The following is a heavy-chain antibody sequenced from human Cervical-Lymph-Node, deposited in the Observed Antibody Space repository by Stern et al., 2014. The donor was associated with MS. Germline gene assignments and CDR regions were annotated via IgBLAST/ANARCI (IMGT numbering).Heavy chain of an antibody. CDR1: GYIFTSDD. J-gene: IGHJ1*01. V-gene: IGHV1-8*01. CDR2: MNPDGGDT. Sequence: QVQLVESGAEVRKPGASVRLSCKASGYIFTSDDINWVRQASGQGLELMGWMNPDGGDTGFEQKFRGRVSMTRDISTSTAYMELSSLTSEDTAVYYCTKARGHWGQGTQVTVSS. CDR3: TKARGH. D-gene: IGHD3-10*01.